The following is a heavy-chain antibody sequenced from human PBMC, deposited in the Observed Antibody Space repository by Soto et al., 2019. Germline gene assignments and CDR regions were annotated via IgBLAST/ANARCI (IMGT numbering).Heavy chain of an antibody. CDR1: GYTFTSYG. Sequence: GASVKVSCKASGYTFTSYGIIWVRQAPGQGLEWMGWISVYNGNTNYAQKLQGRVTMTTDTSTSTAYMELRSLGSDDTAVYFCARSPPSIAARNFDYWGQGTLVTVSS. CDR3: ARSPPSIAARNFDY. CDR2: ISVYNGNT. V-gene: IGHV1-18*01. D-gene: IGHD6-6*01. J-gene: IGHJ4*02.